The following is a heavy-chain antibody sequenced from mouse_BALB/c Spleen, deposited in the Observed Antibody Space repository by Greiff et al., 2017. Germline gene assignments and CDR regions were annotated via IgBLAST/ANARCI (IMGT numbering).Heavy chain of an antibody. CDR1: GFNIKDTY. D-gene: IGHD2-1*01. J-gene: IGHJ2*01. Sequence: EVQLQESGAELVKPGASVKLSCTASGFNIKDTYMHWVKQRPEQGLEWIGRIDPANGNTKYDPKFQGKATITADTSSNTAYLQLSSLTSKDTAVYYCALGNYYVDYWGQGTTLTVSS. V-gene: IGHV14-3*02. CDR2: IDPANGNT. CDR3: ALGNYYVDY.